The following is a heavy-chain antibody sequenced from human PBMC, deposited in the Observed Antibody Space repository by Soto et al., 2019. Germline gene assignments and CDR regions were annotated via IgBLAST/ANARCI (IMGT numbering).Heavy chain of an antibody. D-gene: IGHD3-10*01. V-gene: IGHV4-31*01. CDR3: ARDLRMVRGVIITSWYFDL. CDR1: GGSISSGGYY. Sequence: QVQLQESGPGLVKPSQTLSLTCTVSGGSISSGGYYWSWIRQHPGKGLEWIGYIYYSGSTYYNPSLKRPVTISVDTSKNQFSLKLSSVTAADTAVYYCARDLRMVRGVIITSWYFDLWGRGTLVTVSS. CDR2: IYYSGST. J-gene: IGHJ2*01.